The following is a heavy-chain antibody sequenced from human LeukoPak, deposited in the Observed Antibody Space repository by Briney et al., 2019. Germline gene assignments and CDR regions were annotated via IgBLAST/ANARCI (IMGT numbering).Heavy chain of an antibody. CDR3: ASEKAMVIGYFDL. CDR2: ISSSSSYI. Sequence: GGSLRLSCAASGFTFSTYAMHWVRQAPGKGLEWVSSISSSSSYIYYADSVKGRFTISRDNAKNSLYLQMNSLRAEDTAVYYCASEKAMVIGYFDLWGRGTLVTVSS. V-gene: IGHV3-21*01. CDR1: GFTFSTYA. D-gene: IGHD5-18*01. J-gene: IGHJ2*01.